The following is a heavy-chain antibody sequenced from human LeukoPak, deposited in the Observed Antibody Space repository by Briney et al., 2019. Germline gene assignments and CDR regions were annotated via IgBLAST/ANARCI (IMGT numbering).Heavy chain of an antibody. V-gene: IGHV3-53*01. CDR3: ARDRSYYYYYGMDV. CDR2: IYSGGST. CDR1: GFTFSSNY. Sequence: GGSLRLSCAASGFTFSSNYMSWVRQAPGKGLEWVSVIYSGGSTYYADSVKGRFTISRDNSKNTLYLQMNSLRAEDTAVYYCARDRSYYYYYGMDVWGQGTTVTVSS. J-gene: IGHJ6*02.